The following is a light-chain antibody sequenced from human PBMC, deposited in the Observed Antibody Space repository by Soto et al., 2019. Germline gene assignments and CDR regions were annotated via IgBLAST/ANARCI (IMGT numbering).Light chain of an antibody. CDR2: DVS. V-gene: IGLV2-14*03. J-gene: IGLJ2*01. CDR3: SSYTSSSTVI. CDR1: SSDVGGYNY. Sequence: QSALTQPASVSGSPGQSITISCTGTSSDVGGYNYVSWYQQHPGKAPKLMIYDVSNRPSGVSNRFSGSKSVNTASLTISGLQDEDEADYYCSSYTSSSTVIFGGGTKLTVL.